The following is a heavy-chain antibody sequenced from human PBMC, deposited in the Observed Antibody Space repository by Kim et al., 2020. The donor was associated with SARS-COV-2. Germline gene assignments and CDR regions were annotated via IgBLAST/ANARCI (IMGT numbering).Heavy chain of an antibody. CDR1: GGSISSYY. CDR3: ARDSRMVSSSWYESPYYYYGMDV. D-gene: IGHD6-13*01. Sequence: SETLSLTCTVSGGSISSYYWSWIRQPPGKGLEWIGYIYYSGSTNYNPSLKSRVTISVDTSKNQFSLKLSSVTAADTAVYYCARDSRMVSSSWYESPYYYYGMDVWGQGTTVTVSS. CDR2: IYYSGST. V-gene: IGHV4-59*13. J-gene: IGHJ6*02.